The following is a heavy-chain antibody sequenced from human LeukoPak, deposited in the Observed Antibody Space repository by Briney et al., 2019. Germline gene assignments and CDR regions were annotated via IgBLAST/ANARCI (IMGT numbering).Heavy chain of an antibody. D-gene: IGHD3-22*01. CDR2: INQAGSEK. J-gene: IGHJ4*02. CDR1: GFTFSSYW. Sequence: PGGSLRLSCAASGFTFSSYWKHWVHQAPGKGLEGVANINQAGSEKYYVDSVKGRFTISRDNSKNSLYLQMNSLRAEDTAVYYCASNYYYDSSGYTYYFDYWGQGTLVTVSS. CDR3: ASNYYYDSSGYTYYFDY. V-gene: IGHV3-7*01.